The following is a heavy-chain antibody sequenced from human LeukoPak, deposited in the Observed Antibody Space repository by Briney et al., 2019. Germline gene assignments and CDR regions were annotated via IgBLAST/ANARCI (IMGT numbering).Heavy chain of an antibody. CDR3: ASTLYSSSWYLAFDI. CDR2: IYTSGST. Sequence: PSETLSLTCTVSGGSISSYYWSWIRQPPGKGLEWIGYIYTSGSTNYNPSLKSRVTISVDTSKNQFSLKLCSVTAADTAVYYCASTLYSSSWYLAFDIWGQGTMVTVSS. CDR1: GGSISSYY. V-gene: IGHV4-4*09. D-gene: IGHD6-13*01. J-gene: IGHJ3*02.